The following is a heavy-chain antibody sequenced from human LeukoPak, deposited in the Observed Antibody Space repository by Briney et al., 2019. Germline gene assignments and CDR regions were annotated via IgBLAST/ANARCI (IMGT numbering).Heavy chain of an antibody. CDR3: AKEFRGRLAAACLTFDY. V-gene: IGHV3-30*02. CDR2: IRYDGSNK. J-gene: IGHJ4*02. CDR1: GYTFSSYG. D-gene: IGHD6-13*01. Sequence: PGGSLRLSCAASGYTFSSYGMHWVRQAPGKGLEWVAFIRYDGSNKYYADSVKGRFTISRDNSKNTLYLQMNSLRAEDTAVYYCAKEFRGRLAAACLTFDYWGQGTLVTVSS.